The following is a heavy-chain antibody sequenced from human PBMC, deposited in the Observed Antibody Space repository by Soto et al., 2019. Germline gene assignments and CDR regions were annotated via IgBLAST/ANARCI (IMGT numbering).Heavy chain of an antibody. V-gene: IGHV1-69*02. D-gene: IGHD2-15*01. CDR3: ADLLVADTEMDV. Sequence: QVQLVQSGAEVKKPGSSVKVSCKASGGTFSSYTISWVRQAPGQGLEWMGRIIPILGIANYAQKFQGRVTITADKSTSTAYMELSSLRAEDTAVYYCADLLVADTEMDVWGQGTTVTVSS. J-gene: IGHJ6*02. CDR1: GGTFSSYT. CDR2: IIPILGIA.